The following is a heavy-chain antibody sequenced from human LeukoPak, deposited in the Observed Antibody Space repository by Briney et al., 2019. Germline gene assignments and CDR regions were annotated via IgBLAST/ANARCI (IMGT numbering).Heavy chain of an antibody. D-gene: IGHD3-22*01. CDR3: ATTRDYYDNSGYTLLQD. CDR1: GGTFSSYA. CDR2: IIPILGTS. J-gene: IGHJ1*01. Sequence: SVKVSCKASGGTFSSYAISWVRQAPGQGLEWMGGIIPILGTSNYAQSFQGRLTITADESSGTAYMALSSLRSEDTAIYYCATTRDYYDNSGYTLLQDWGQGTLVTVSS. V-gene: IGHV1-69*13.